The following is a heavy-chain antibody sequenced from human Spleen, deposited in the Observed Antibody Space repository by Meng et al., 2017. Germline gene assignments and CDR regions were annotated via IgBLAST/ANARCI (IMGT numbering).Heavy chain of an antibody. Sequence: SVKVSCKASGYSLTNYDINWVRQATGQGLEWMGWMNPNSGNTGYAQKFQGRVTMTRNTSISTAYMELSSLRSEDTAVYYCASSSGWYPGDAFDIWGQGTMVTVSS. V-gene: IGHV1-8*02. CDR1: GYSLTNYD. J-gene: IGHJ3*02. D-gene: IGHD6-19*01. CDR2: MNPNSGNT. CDR3: ASSSGWYPGDAFDI.